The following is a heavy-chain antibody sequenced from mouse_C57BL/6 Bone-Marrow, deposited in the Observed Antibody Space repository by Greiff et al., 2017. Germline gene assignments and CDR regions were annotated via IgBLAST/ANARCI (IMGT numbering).Heavy chain of an antibody. CDR1: GYTFTSYW. V-gene: IGHV1-50*01. D-gene: IGHD3-2*02. J-gene: IGHJ2*01. Sequence: QVQLQQPGAELVKPGASVKLSCKASGYTFTSYWMQWVKQRPGQGLEWIGEIDPSDSYTNYNQKFKGKATLTVDTSSSTAYMQLSSLTSEDSAVYYSARRRYRQLRPYYFGCWGQGTTLTVSS. CDR3: ARRRYRQLRPYYFGC. CDR2: IDPSDSYT.